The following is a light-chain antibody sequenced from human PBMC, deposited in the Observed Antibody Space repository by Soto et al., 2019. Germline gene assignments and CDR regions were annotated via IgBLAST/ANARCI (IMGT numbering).Light chain of an antibody. CDR2: SNN. Sequence: QSALTQPPSASGTPGQRVTISCSGGSSNIGSNSVNWYQHLPGTAPKLLIYSNNLRPSGVPDRFSASASGTSASLAISGLQSEDEADYYCSTWDDTLSGLVVFGGGTQLTVL. CDR3: STWDDTLSGLVV. J-gene: IGLJ2*01. V-gene: IGLV1-44*01. CDR1: SSNIGSNS.